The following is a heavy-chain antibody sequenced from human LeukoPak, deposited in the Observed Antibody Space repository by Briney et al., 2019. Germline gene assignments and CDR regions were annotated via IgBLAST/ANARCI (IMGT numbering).Heavy chain of an antibody. J-gene: IGHJ4*02. CDR2: ISGSGGST. CDR1: GFTFSSYG. V-gene: IGHV3-23*01. D-gene: IGHD2-2*01. Sequence: PGGSLRLSCAASGFTFSSYGMSWVRQAPGKGLEWVSAISGSGGSTYYADSVKGRFTISRDNFKNTLYLQMNSLRAEDTAVYYCAKGFYCSSSTCLDYWGQGTLVTVSS. CDR3: AKGFYCSSSTCLDY.